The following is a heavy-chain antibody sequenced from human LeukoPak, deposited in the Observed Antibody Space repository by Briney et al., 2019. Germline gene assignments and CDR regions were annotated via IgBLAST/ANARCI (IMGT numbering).Heavy chain of an antibody. CDR2: ISGRSSHV. V-gene: IGHV3-21*01. CDR3: GRAFPPLRTSSAGDL. J-gene: IGHJ1*01. D-gene: IGHD3-16*01. Sequence: GGSLRLSCSASGLSFSDYDMNWVRQAPGKGLEWVSAISGRSSHVYYGESVKGRFTISRDNAKNSLYLQLDSLGVEDTAVYYCGRAFPPLRTSSAGDLWGQGTLVTVSS. CDR1: GLSFSDYD.